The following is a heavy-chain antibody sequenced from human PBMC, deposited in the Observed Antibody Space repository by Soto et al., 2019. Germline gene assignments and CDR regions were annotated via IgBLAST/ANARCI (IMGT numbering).Heavy chain of an antibody. Sequence: QVQLVESGGGVVQPGRSLRLSCAASGFTFSSYGMHWVRQAPGKGLEWVAVIWYDGSNKYYADSVKGRFTISRDNSKNTLYLQMNSLRAEDTAVYYCARDDSEYQLLCDYWGQGTLVTVSS. V-gene: IGHV3-33*01. D-gene: IGHD2-2*01. CDR1: GFTFSSYG. CDR3: ARDDSEYQLLCDY. J-gene: IGHJ4*02. CDR2: IWYDGSNK.